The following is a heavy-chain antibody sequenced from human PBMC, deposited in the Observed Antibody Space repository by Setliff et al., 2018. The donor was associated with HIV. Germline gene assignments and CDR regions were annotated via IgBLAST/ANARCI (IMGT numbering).Heavy chain of an antibody. D-gene: IGHD5-18*01. V-gene: IGHV4-34*01. CDR1: GGSFSSYY. Sequence: SETLSLTCAFYGGSFSSYYWNWIRQPPGKGPEWIGEFSPTGSPTYNPSLESRVTISVDTSKNQCSLKLRSLTAADTAVYYCTSSGYTFAFNWFDPWGQGTLVTVSS. CDR3: TSSGYTFAFNWFDP. CDR2: FSPTGSP. J-gene: IGHJ5*02.